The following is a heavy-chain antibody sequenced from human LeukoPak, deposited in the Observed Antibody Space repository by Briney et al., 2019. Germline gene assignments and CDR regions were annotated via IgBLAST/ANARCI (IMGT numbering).Heavy chain of an antibody. CDR1: GDSVSNSHYY. Sequence: SETLSLTCSVSGDSVSNSHYYWAWIRQPPGKGLEWIGTIFHSGTTYYSPSLTGRVTISVDTSMTQFSLRLSSLTAADTAVYYSASERWSRRSYFDYWGQGILVTVSS. V-gene: IGHV4-39*07. CDR2: IFHSGTT. CDR3: ASERWSRRSYFDY. D-gene: IGHD5-24*01. J-gene: IGHJ4*02.